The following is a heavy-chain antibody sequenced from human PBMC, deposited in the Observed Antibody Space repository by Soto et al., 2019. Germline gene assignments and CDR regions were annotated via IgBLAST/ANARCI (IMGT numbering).Heavy chain of an antibody. J-gene: IGHJ4*02. CDR1: GYTFTSYG. D-gene: IGHD1-1*01. CDR3: ARGRYGDY. V-gene: IGHV1-18*01. CDR2: ISAHNGNT. Sequence: QVHLVQSGAEVKKPGASVKVSCKASGYTFTSYGITWTRQAPGQGLEWMGWISAHNGNTDYAQKLQGRVIVTRDTSTSTAYMELRSLIYDDTAVYYCARGRYGDYWGQGALVTVSS.